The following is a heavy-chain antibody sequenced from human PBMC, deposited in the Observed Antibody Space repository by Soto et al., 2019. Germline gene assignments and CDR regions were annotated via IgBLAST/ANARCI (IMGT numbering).Heavy chain of an antibody. CDR1: GFTVSSKY. D-gene: IGHD5-12*01. CDR3: AREKGSGYHYDY. V-gene: IGHV3-66*01. CDR2: IQSGGPT. J-gene: IGHJ4*02. Sequence: GGSLRLSCAASGFTVSSKYMSWVRQAPGKGLEWVSLIQSGGPTYYADSVKGRFTISRDTSENTLHLQMDSLRAEDTAVYYCAREKGSGYHYDYWGQGTLVTVSS.